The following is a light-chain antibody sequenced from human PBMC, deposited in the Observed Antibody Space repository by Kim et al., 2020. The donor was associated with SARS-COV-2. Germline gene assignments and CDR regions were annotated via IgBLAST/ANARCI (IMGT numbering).Light chain of an antibody. CDR3: MQILQAPVT. Sequence: PASISCRSSRSLLHSDGNNYLHWFLQKPGQSPQLVIYLGSNRASGVPDRLSGSTAGTDFTLKISRVEAEDVGVYYCMQILQAPVTFGGGTKVDIK. CDR2: LGS. V-gene: IGKV2-28*01. J-gene: IGKJ4*01. CDR1: RSLLHSDGNNY.